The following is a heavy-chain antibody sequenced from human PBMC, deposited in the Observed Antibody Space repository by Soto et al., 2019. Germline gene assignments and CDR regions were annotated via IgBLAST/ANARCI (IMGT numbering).Heavy chain of an antibody. CDR2: IYSGGYT. J-gene: IGHJ4*02. V-gene: IGHV3-53*01. CDR3: RTNPGGGGY. D-gene: IGHD2-8*01. Sequence: EVQLVESGGGLIQPGGSLRLSCAVSGFTVSNNYMSWVRQAPGKGLEGVSVIYSGGYTAYGDSVKGRFTISRDNSKTTQYSQMKTRSADARAGYFWRTNPGGGGYWGQGTLVTVSS. CDR1: GFTVSNNY.